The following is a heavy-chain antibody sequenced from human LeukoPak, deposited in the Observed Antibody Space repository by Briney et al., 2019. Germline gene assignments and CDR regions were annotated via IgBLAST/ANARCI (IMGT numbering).Heavy chain of an antibody. CDR3: ARVLFNSGYDF. CDR1: GYTFTGAY. Sequence: ASVKVSCKASGYTFTGAYMHWVRQAPGQGLEWMGWINPNSGGTQFAQKFQGRVTMTSDTSISTAYMELDRLRSDDTAVYYCARVLFNSGYDFWGQGTLVTVSS. D-gene: IGHD2-21*01. CDR2: INPNSGGT. J-gene: IGHJ4*02. V-gene: IGHV1-2*02.